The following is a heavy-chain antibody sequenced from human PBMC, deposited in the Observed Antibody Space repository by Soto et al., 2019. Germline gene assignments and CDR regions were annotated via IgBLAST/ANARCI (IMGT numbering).Heavy chain of an antibody. CDR3: ARDDTTGIFDF. Sequence: SETLSLTCSVSTGSMRTYYWTWIRQSPGKGLEWIGQISHTGRTKYNPSLESRVTISVDTSRKQFSLKLTSVTAADTALYHCARDDTTGIFDFWGQGTLVTVSS. D-gene: IGHD3-3*01. J-gene: IGHJ4*02. CDR1: TGSMRTYY. V-gene: IGHV4-59*01. CDR2: ISHTGRT.